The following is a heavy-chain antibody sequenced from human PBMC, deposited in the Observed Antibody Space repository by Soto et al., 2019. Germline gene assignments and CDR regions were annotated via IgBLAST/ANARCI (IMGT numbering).Heavy chain of an antibody. V-gene: IGHV1-24*01. Sequence: ASVKVSCKVSGYTLTELSMHWVRQAPGKGLEWMGGFDPEDGETIYAQKFQGRVTMTEDTSTDTAYMELSSLRSEDTAVYYCATGVPAAKAVVWFDPWGPGSLVTVSS. CDR3: ATGVPAAKAVVWFDP. CDR1: GYTLTELS. CDR2: FDPEDGET. D-gene: IGHD2-2*01. J-gene: IGHJ5*02.